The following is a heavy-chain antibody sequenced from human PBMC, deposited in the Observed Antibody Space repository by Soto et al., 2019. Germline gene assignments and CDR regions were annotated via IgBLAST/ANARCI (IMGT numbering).Heavy chain of an antibody. Sequence: QVQLQESGPGLVKPSQTLSLTCTVSGGSISSGDYYWSWIRQPPGKGLEWIGYIYYSGSTYYNPSLKSRVTISVDTSKNQFSLKLSSVTAADTAVYYCARVSPPIAARGFGNWFDPWGQGTLVTVSS. V-gene: IGHV4-30-4*01. D-gene: IGHD6-6*01. CDR3: ARVSPPIAARGFGNWFDP. CDR1: GGSISSGDYY. CDR2: IYYSGST. J-gene: IGHJ5*02.